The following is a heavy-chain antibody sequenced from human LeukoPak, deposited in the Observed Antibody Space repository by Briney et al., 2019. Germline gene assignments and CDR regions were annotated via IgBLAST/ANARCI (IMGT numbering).Heavy chain of an antibody. V-gene: IGHV4-31*03. D-gene: IGHD2-2*01. Sequence: SETLSLTCTVSGGSISSGGYYWSGIRQHPGKGLEWIGYIYYSGSTYYNPSLKSRVTMSVDTSKNQFSLKLSSVTAADTAVYYCAREGRYCSSTSCYPYYFDYWGQGTLVTVSS. CDR1: GGSISSGGYY. CDR2: IYYSGST. CDR3: AREGRYCSSTSCYPYYFDY. J-gene: IGHJ4*02.